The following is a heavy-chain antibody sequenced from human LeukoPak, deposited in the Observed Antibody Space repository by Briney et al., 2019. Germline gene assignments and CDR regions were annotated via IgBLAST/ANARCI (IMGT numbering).Heavy chain of an antibody. V-gene: IGHV4-39*06. J-gene: IGHJ5*02. Sequence: SETLSLTCTVSGGSISSSSYYWGWIRQPPGKGLEWIGSIYYSGSTYYNPSLKSRVTISVDTSKNQFPLKLNSVTAADTAVYYCARASNYYDRLNWFDPWGQGTLVTVSS. CDR2: IYYSGST. D-gene: IGHD3-10*02. CDR1: GGSISSSSYY. CDR3: ARASNYYDRLNWFDP.